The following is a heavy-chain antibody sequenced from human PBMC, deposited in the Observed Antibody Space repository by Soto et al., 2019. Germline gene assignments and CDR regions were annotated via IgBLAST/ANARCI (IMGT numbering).Heavy chain of an antibody. CDR3: ASGDFGVVISDY. CDR2: MNPNSGNT. J-gene: IGHJ4*02. V-gene: IGHV1-8*01. Sequence: QVQLVQSGAEVKKPGASVKVTCKASGYTFTSYDINWVRQATGQGLEGMGWMNPNSGNTGYAQKFQGRVTMTRNTSLSTAYMVLSSLRSEDTAVYCCASGDFGVVISDYWGQGTLVTVSS. D-gene: IGHD3-3*01. CDR1: GYTFTSYD.